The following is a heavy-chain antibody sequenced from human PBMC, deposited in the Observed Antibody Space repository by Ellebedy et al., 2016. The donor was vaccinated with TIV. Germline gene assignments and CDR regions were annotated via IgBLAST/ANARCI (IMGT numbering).Heavy chain of an antibody. CDR3: ARAGSSGWEAYFDL. CDR2: INSDGSST. CDR1: GFTFTQYW. D-gene: IGHD6-19*01. V-gene: IGHV3-74*01. Sequence: PGGSLRLSCAASGFTFTQYWLHWVRQAPGKGPVWVSRINSDGSSTTYADSVKGRFTISRDNAKNTLYLQRNSLRAEDTAVYYCARAGSSGWEAYFDLWGRGTLVTVSS. J-gene: IGHJ2*01.